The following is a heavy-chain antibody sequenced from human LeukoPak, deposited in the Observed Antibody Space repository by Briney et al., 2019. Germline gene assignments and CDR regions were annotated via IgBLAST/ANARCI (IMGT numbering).Heavy chain of an antibody. D-gene: IGHD3-10*01. V-gene: IGHV4-39*01. CDR2: IYYSGST. Sequence: PSETLSLTCTVSGGSISSSSYYWGWIRQPPGKGLEWIGSIYYSGSTYYNPSLKSRVTISVDTSKNQFSLKLSSVTAADTAVYYCARHPKLLWFGELLSGYFDYWGQGTLVTVSS. CDR1: GGSISSSSYY. CDR3: ARHPKLLWFGELLSGYFDY. J-gene: IGHJ4*02.